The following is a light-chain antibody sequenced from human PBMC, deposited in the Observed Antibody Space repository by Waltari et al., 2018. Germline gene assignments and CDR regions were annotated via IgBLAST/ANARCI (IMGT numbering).Light chain of an antibody. CDR3: QYFDNLPIFT. J-gene: IGKJ2*01. CDR2: KTA. V-gene: IGKV1-33*01. CDR1: QDIGGY. Sequence: DIQLTQSPSSLAASVGDRVTLTCRASQDIGGYLNWYQQQPGKAPKLLIYKTAIVNSGVPSRFRGGSSRLDYTLTITNLQPEDIATYYCQYFDNLPIFTFGPGTKVEIK.